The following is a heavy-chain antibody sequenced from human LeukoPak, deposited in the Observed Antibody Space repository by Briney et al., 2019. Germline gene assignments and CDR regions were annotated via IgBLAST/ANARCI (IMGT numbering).Heavy chain of an antibody. D-gene: IGHD3-22*01. CDR3: VCYDNAAEYFHY. V-gene: IGHV3-23*01. CDR1: GITLSSDA. Sequence: GGSLRLSCSASGITLSSDAMSWVRQAPGKGLEWVSAISGSGSRTYADSMKGRFTLSRDNSKNTLYLQLNSLRAEDTAVYYCVCYDNAAEYFHYWGQGTLVTVSS. J-gene: IGHJ1*01. CDR2: ISGSGSRT.